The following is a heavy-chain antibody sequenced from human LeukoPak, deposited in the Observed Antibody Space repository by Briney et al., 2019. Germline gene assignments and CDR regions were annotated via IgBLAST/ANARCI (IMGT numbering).Heavy chain of an antibody. D-gene: IGHD2-2*01. J-gene: IGHJ4*02. Sequence: PGGSLRLSCAASGFSFSSYGMHWVRQAPGKRLEWVAFIRYDGPEKYYGDSVKGRFTVARDNSRNTLFLQMNSLTTEDTAVYYCAKPPYCSTPICLTFDSWGQGTLVTVSS. CDR2: IRYDGPEK. CDR1: GFSFSSYG. V-gene: IGHV3-30*02. CDR3: AKPPYCSTPICLTFDS.